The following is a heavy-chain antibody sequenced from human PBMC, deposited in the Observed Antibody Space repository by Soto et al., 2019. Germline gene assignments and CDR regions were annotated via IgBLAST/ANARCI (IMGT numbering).Heavy chain of an antibody. J-gene: IGHJ5*02. V-gene: IGHV3-23*01. CDR3: AKDHRP. CDR1: GFTFTNYA. CDR2: ISGSGATT. Sequence: EVQLLESGGGLVQPGGSLRLSCTTSGFTFTNYAMSWVRQAPGKGLEWVSAISGSGATTYYADSVKGRFTISRDNSKTTLYLQMNSLRADDTAVYYCAKDHRPWGQGTLVTVSS.